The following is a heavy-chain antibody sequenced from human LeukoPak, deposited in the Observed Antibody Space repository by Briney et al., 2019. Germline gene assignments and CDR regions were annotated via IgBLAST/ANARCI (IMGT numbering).Heavy chain of an antibody. CDR3: ARGAFWSGYGAFDI. Sequence: PGGSLRLSCAASGFTFSNYWMHWVRQGPGKGLVWVSRINSDGRLTSYADSVKGRFTISRDNAKNTLYLQMNSLRAEDTAVYYCARGAFWSGYGAFDIWGQGTMVTVSS. J-gene: IGHJ3*02. V-gene: IGHV3-74*01. D-gene: IGHD3-3*01. CDR2: INSDGRLT. CDR1: GFTFSNYW.